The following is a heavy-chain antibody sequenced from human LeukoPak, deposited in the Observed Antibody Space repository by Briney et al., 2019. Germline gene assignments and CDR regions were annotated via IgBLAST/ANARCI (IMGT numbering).Heavy chain of an antibody. Sequence: GGSLRLSCAASGFTFSSYAMSWVRQAPGKGPEWVSTISGSGGSTYYADSVKGRFTISRDNSKKTLYVQMNSLRAEDTAVYYCAAGSAYCGGDCYRWFDPWGQGTLVTVSS. J-gene: IGHJ5*02. V-gene: IGHV3-23*01. CDR3: AAGSAYCGGDCYRWFDP. D-gene: IGHD2-21*02. CDR2: ISGSGGST. CDR1: GFTFSSYA.